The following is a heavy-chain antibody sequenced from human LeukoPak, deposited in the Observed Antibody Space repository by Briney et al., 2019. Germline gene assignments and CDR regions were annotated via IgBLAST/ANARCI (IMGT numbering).Heavy chain of an antibody. CDR2: IYYSGST. CDR1: GGSISGSSYY. CDR3: ARHWKGYCSSTSCYGSWFDP. V-gene: IGHV4-39*01. D-gene: IGHD2-2*01. J-gene: IGHJ5*02. Sequence: SETLSLTCTVSGGSISGSSYYWGWIRQPPGKGLEWIGSIYYSGSTYYNPSLKSRVTISVDTSKNQFSLKLSSVTAADTAVYYCARHWKGYCSSTSCYGSWFDPWGQGTLVTVSS.